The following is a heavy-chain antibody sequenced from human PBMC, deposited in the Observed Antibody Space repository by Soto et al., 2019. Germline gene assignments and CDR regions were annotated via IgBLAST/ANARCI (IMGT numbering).Heavy chain of an antibody. CDR3: ARSGQLWNYGMDV. CDR2: MNPNSGNT. D-gene: IGHD5-18*01. Sequence: ASVKVSCKASGYTFTSNDMNWVRQATGEGLEWRGWMNPNSGNTGYAQKFQRRDTMTRNTSISNAYMELSSLRSEDTAVKYCARSGQLWNYGMDVWGQGTMVTVSS. J-gene: IGHJ6*02. CDR1: GYTFTSND. V-gene: IGHV1-8*01.